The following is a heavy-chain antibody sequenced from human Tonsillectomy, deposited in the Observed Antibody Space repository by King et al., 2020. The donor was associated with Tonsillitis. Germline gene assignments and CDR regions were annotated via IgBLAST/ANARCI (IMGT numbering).Heavy chain of an antibody. CDR1: GGSFSGYY. Sequence: VQLQQWGAGLLKPSETLSLTCAVYGGSFSGYYWSWIRQPPGKGLEWIGEINHSGSTNYNPSLKSRVTISVDTSKNQFSLKLSSVTAADTAVYYCARLGVTMVRGSTCVVFDYWGQGTLVTVSS. D-gene: IGHD3-10*01. CDR3: ARLGVTMVRGSTCVVFDY. CDR2: INHSGST. V-gene: IGHV4-34*01. J-gene: IGHJ4*02.